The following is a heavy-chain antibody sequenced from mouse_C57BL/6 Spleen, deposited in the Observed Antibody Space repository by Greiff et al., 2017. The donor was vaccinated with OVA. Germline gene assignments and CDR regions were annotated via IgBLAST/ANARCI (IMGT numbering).Heavy chain of an antibody. CDR2: IYPGDGDT. D-gene: IGHD2-4*01. Sequence: QVQLQQSGAELVKPGASVKISCKASGYAFSSYWMNWVKQRPGKGLEWIGQIYPGDGDTNYNGKFKGKATLTADKSSSTAYMRLSSLTSEDSAVYFCARYAYYDYDDGDYWGQGTTLTVSS. J-gene: IGHJ2*01. V-gene: IGHV1-80*01. CDR3: ARYAYYDYDDGDY. CDR1: GYAFSSYW.